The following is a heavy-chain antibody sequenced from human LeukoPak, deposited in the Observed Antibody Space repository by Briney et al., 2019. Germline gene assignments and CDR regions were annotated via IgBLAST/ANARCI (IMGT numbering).Heavy chain of an antibody. J-gene: IGHJ4*02. CDR3: ARDPSPRVTGTTVDY. V-gene: IGHV3-9*01. CDR2: ISWNSGTI. Sequence: GGSLRLSCAASGFTFDNYAIYWVRQAPGKGLEWVSGISWNSGTIGYVDSVKGRFTISRDNAKNSLYLQMNSLRAEDTAVYYCARDPSPRVTGTTVDYWGQGTLVTVSS. CDR1: GFTFDNYA. D-gene: IGHD1-7*01.